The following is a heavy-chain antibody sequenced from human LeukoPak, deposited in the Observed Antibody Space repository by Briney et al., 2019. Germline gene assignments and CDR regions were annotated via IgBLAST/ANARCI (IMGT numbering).Heavy chain of an antibody. V-gene: IGHV4-34*01. CDR1: GGSFSGYY. CDR2: INHSGST. D-gene: IGHD3-10*01. J-gene: IGHJ6*03. CDR3: AGRGPYYYGSGSYYSYMDV. Sequence: SETLSLTCAVYGGSFSGYYWSWIRQPPGKGLEWIGEINHSGSTNYNPSLKSRVTISVDTSKNQFSLKLSSVTAADTAVYYCAGRGPYYYGSGSYYSYMDVWGKGTTVTVSS.